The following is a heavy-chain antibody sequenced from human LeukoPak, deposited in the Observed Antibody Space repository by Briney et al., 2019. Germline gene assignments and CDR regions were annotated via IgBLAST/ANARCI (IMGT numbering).Heavy chain of an antibody. V-gene: IGHV1-8*01. CDR3: TRGSLSGSSRDY. D-gene: IGHD1-26*01. CDR2: MNPNTGDT. Sequence: ASVTVSCKASGYTFNYYDINWVRQATGQGLEWMGWMNPNTGDTGYAQKFQGRVAMTRNTSIDTAYMELSGLKSEDTAVYYCTRGSLSGSSRDYWGQGTLVTVSS. J-gene: IGHJ4*02. CDR1: GYTFNYYD.